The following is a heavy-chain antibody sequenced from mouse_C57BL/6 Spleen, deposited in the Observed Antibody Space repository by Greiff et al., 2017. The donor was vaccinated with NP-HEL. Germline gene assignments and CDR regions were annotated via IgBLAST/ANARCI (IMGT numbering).Heavy chain of an antibody. V-gene: IGHV10-1*01. Sequence: GGGLVQPKGSLKLSCAASGFSFNTYAMNWVRQAPGKGLEWVARIRSKSNNYATYYADSVKDRFTISRDDSESMLYLQMNNLKTEDTAMYYCVRGGNFFDYWGQGTTLTVSS. CDR2: IRSKSNNYAT. CDR1: GFSFNTYA. J-gene: IGHJ2*01. CDR3: VRGGNFFDY. D-gene: IGHD2-14*01.